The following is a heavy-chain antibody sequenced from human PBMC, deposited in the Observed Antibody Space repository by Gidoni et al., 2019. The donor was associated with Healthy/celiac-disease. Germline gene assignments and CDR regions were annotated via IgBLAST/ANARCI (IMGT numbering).Heavy chain of an antibody. V-gene: IGHV4-34*01. CDR2: INHIGST. J-gene: IGHJ4*02. CDR1: GGSFSGYY. Sequence: QVQLQQWGAGLLTPSETLSLTCAVYGGSFSGYYWSWIRQPPGKGLEWIGEINHIGSTNYNPSLKSRVTISVDTSKNQFSLKLSSVTAADTAVYYCARGPKGYCSSTSCPLDYWGQGTLVTVSS. CDR3: ARGPKGYCSSTSCPLDY. D-gene: IGHD2-2*01.